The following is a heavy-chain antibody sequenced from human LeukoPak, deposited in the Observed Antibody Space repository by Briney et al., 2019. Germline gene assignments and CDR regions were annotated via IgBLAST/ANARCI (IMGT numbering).Heavy chain of an antibody. CDR1: GFTFRSYA. J-gene: IGHJ4*02. CDR2: IGAGGTTT. Sequence: PGGTLRLSCAASGFTFRSYAMNWVRQAPGKGLEWVSGIGAGGTTTYYADSVKGRFIISRDTPKNTLYLQMNSLRPEDTALYYCAVKLHLDNWGQGTLVTVSS. CDR3: AVKLHLDN. D-gene: IGHD4-11*01. V-gene: IGHV3-23*01.